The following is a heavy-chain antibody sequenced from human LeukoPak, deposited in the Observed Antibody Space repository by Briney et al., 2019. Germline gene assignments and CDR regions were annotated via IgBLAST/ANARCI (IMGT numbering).Heavy chain of an antibody. D-gene: IGHD3-3*01. CDR3: ARGGITIFGVFITSEFDP. Sequence: ASETLSLTCTVSGGSISSGSYYWSWIRQPAGKGLEWIGRIYTSGSTNYNPSLKSRVTISVDTSKNQFSLKLSSVTAADTAVYYCARGGITIFGVFITSEFDPWGQGTLVTVSS. J-gene: IGHJ5*02. V-gene: IGHV4-61*02. CDR2: IYTSGST. CDR1: GGSISSGSYY.